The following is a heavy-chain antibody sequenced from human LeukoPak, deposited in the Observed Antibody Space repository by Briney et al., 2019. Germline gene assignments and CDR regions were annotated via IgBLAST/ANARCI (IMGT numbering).Heavy chain of an antibody. CDR2: INPNSGGT. Sequence: ASVNVSCKSSGYTFTCYYMHWVRQPPGQGLEWMGWINPNSGGTNYAQKFQGRVTMTRDTSISTAYMELSRLRSDDTAVYYCAREQLERRPIDYWGQGTLVTVSS. D-gene: IGHD1-1*01. CDR1: GYTFTCYY. J-gene: IGHJ4*02. V-gene: IGHV1-2*02. CDR3: AREQLERRPIDY.